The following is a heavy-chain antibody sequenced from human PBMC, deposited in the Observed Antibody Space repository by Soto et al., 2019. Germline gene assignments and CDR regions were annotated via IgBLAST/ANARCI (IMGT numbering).Heavy chain of an antibody. V-gene: IGHV3-48*01. J-gene: IGHJ6*02. CDR1: GFTFSSYS. Sequence: EVQLVESGGGLVQPGGSLRLSCAASGFTFSSYSMNWVRQAPGKGLEWVSYISSSSSTIYYADSVKGRFTISRDNAKNSRYRQMNSLRAEDKAGYYCARDYSLSGSGGGEGFIRWGMDGWGQGTTVTVSS. D-gene: IGHD3-10*01. CDR2: ISSSSSTI. CDR3: ARDYSLSGSGGGEGFIRWGMDG.